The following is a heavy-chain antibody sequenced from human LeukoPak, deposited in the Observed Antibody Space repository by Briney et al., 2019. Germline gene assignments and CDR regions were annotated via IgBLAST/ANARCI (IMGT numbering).Heavy chain of an antibody. Sequence: SGTLSLTWTVSGYSLSSGYYWGWIRQPPGKGREWIGIIYHSGSTYYNPSLKSRVTISVDTSKNHFSLKLSSVTAADTAVYYCARRVHYYDTSGYSYYFDYWGQGTLVTVSS. CDR1: GYSLSSGYY. D-gene: IGHD3-22*01. CDR2: IYHSGST. CDR3: ARRVHYYDTSGYSYYFDY. V-gene: IGHV4-38-2*02. J-gene: IGHJ4*02.